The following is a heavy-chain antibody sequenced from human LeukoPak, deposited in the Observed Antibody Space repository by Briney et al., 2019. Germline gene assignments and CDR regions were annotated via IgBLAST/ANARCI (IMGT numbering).Heavy chain of an antibody. CDR2: MNPDRGNT. V-gene: IGHV1-8*01. D-gene: IGHD3-10*01. Sequence: VASVKVSCKASGYTFTSYDINSVRQATGQGLEWMGWMNPDRGNTGYAQKFQGRVTMTRNTSISTAYMDLSRLRSEDTAVYYCARVKMVRGALKNYYYYFGMDVWSQGTTVTVSS. CDR3: ARVKMVRGALKNYYYYFGMDV. CDR1: GYTFTSYD. J-gene: IGHJ6*02.